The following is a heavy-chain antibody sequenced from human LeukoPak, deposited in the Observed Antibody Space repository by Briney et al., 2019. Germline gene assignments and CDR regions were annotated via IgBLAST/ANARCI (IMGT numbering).Heavy chain of an antibody. CDR3: AREVAAAVSYDYYYYMDV. CDR2: IYTSGST. V-gene: IGHV4-4*07. D-gene: IGHD6-13*01. CDR1: GGSISSYY. J-gene: IGHJ6*03. Sequence: SETLSLTCTVSGGSISSYYWSWIRQPAGKGLEWVGRIYTSGSTNYNPSLKSRVTMSVDTYKNQFSLKLSSVTAADTAVYYCAREVAAAVSYDYYYYMDVWGKGTTVTVSS.